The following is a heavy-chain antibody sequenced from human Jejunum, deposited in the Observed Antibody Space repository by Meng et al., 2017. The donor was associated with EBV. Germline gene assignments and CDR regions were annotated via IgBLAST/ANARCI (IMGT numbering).Heavy chain of an antibody. Sequence: VPLQESGPGLVKPSETLCLTCTVSGGSVSTASYYWSWIRQSPGKGLEWIGYIYYSGNTNYNPSLKSRATITVDTSKNQFSLKLSSVTAADTAVYYCARVVDYYERSGYPDFWGQGTLVTVSS. D-gene: IGHD3-22*01. CDR2: IYYSGNT. J-gene: IGHJ4*02. CDR1: GGSVSTASYY. CDR3: ARVVDYYERSGYPDF. V-gene: IGHV4-61*01.